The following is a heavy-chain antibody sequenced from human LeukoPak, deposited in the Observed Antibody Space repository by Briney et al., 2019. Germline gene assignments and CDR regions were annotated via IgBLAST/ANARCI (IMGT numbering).Heavy chain of an antibody. CDR2: IYPGDSDT. D-gene: IGHD3-10*01. Sequence: GESLKISCKGSGYSFTSYWIGWVRQTPGKGLEWMGIIYPGDSDTRYSPSFQGQVTISADKSISTAYLQWSSLKPSDSAMYYCATNTMFRGIHAFDIWGQGTMVTVSS. CDR1: GYSFTSYW. CDR3: ATNTMFRGIHAFDI. J-gene: IGHJ3*02. V-gene: IGHV5-51*01.